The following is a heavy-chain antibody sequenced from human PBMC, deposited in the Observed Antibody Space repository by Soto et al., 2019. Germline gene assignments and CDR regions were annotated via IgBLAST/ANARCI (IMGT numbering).Heavy chain of an antibody. Sequence: SETLSLTCAVYGGSFSGYYWSWIRQPPGKGLEWIGEINHSGSTNYNPSLKSRVTISVDTSKNQFSLKLSSVTAADTAVYYCARAQISSFPYYFDYWGQGTLVTVSS. CDR1: GGSFSGYY. D-gene: IGHD3-3*02. J-gene: IGHJ4*02. CDR3: ARAQISSFPYYFDY. V-gene: IGHV4-34*01. CDR2: INHSGST.